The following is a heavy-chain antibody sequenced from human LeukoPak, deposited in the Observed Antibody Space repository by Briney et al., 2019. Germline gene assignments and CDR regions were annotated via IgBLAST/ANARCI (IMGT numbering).Heavy chain of an antibody. CDR2: IWYDGSNK. V-gene: IGHV3-33*01. D-gene: IGHD5-18*01. CDR3: ARERIQQWSLYYYGMDV. J-gene: IGHJ6*02. CDR1: GFTFSSYG. Sequence: GGSLRLSCAASGFTFSSYGMHWVRQAPGKGLEWVAVIWYDGSNKYYADSVKGRFTISRDNSKNTLYLQMNSLRAEDTAVYYCARERIQQWSLYYYGMDVWGQGTTVTVSS.